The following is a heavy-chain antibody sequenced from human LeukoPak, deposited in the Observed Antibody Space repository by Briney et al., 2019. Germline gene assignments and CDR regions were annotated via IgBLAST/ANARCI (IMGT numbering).Heavy chain of an antibody. CDR2: ISGSGGST. CDR1: GFTVSSSY. V-gene: IGHV3-23*01. CDR3: AKDRYCSGGSCYPRPLY. D-gene: IGHD2-15*01. J-gene: IGHJ4*02. Sequence: GGSRRLSCAASGFTVSSSYMSWVRQAPGKGLEWVSAISGSGGSTYYADSVKGRFTISRDNSKNTLYLQMNSLRAEDTAVYYCAKDRYCSGGSCYPRPLYWGQGTLVTVSS.